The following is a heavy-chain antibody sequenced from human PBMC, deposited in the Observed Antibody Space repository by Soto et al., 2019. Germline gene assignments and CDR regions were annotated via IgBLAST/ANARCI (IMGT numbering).Heavy chain of an antibody. CDR2: ISYDGSNK. Sequence: VQLVESGGGVVQPGRSLRLSCAASGFTFSSYAMHWVRQAPGKGLEWVAVISYDGSNKYYADSVKGRFTISRDNSKNTLYLQMNSLRAEDTAVYYCARERLVVVVAATTNWFDPWGQGTLVTVSS. V-gene: IGHV3-30-3*01. CDR3: ARERLVVVVAATTNWFDP. CDR1: GFTFSSYA. D-gene: IGHD2-15*01. J-gene: IGHJ5*02.